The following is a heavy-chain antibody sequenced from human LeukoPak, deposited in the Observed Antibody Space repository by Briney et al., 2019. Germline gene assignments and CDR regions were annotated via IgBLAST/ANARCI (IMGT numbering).Heavy chain of an antibody. V-gene: IGHV6-1*01. CDR2: TYYRSKWYN. CDR3: ARVLQERITMVRGVIRPFDI. D-gene: IGHD3-10*01. J-gene: IGHJ3*02. CDR1: GDSVSSNSAA. Sequence: SQTLSLTCAISGDSVSSNSAAWNWIRQSPSRGLERLGRTYYRSKWYNDYAVSVKSRITINPDTSQNQFSLQLNSVTPEDTAVYYCARVLQERITMVRGVIRPFDIWGQGTMVTVSS.